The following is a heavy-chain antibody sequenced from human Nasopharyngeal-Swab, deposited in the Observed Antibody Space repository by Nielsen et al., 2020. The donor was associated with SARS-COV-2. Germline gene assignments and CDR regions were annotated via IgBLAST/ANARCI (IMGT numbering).Heavy chain of an antibody. J-gene: IGHJ6*02. V-gene: IGHV3-30*18. D-gene: IGHD3-3*01. Sequence: GGSLRLSCAASGFTFSSYGMHWVRQAQGKGLEWVAVISYDGSNKYYADSVKGRFTISRDNSKNTLYLQMNSLRAEDTAVYYCAKVLRFLEWSGGMDVWGQGTTVTVSS. CDR2: ISYDGSNK. CDR1: GFTFSSYG. CDR3: AKVLRFLEWSGGMDV.